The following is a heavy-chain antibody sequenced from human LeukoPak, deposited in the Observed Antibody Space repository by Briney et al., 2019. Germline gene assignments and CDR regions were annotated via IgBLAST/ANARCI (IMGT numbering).Heavy chain of an antibody. D-gene: IGHD3-10*01. CDR3: ASHTGRYYYGSGSYYFDY. CDR2: ISSSSSYI. Sequence: GGSLRLSCAVSGFIFSDYWMNWVRQAPGKGLEWVSSISSSSSYIYYADSVKGRFTISRDNAKNSLYLQMNSLRAEDTAVYYCASHTGRYYYGSGSYYFDYWGQGTLVTVSS. CDR1: GFIFSDYW. J-gene: IGHJ4*02. V-gene: IGHV3-21*01.